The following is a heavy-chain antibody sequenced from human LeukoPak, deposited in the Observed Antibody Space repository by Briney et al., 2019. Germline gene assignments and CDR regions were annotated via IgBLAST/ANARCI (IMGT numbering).Heavy chain of an antibody. V-gene: IGHV3-74*01. D-gene: IGHD3-3*02. Sequence: SGGSLRLSCAASGFTFSSYAMSWVRQAPGKGLEWVSRINPDGSTTSYADSVKGRFTISRDSAKNTLYLQMNSLRAEDTAVYYCARVSVGRYYFDNWGQGTPVTVS. CDR3: ARVSVGRYYFDN. J-gene: IGHJ4*02. CDR1: GFTFSSYA. CDR2: INPDGSTT.